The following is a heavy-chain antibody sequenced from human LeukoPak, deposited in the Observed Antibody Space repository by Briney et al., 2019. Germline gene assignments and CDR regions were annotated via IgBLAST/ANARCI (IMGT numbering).Heavy chain of an antibody. CDR3: ARSPTSISNPYYFDN. CDR2: IYPGDYDT. J-gene: IGHJ4*02. D-gene: IGHD6-6*01. Sequence: GESLKISCTTSGYKFSSYWIGWVRQMPGKGLEWMGIIYPGDYDTRYSPSFQGQVTISVDRSISTAYLQWRSLKASDTAIYYCARSPTSISNPYYFDNWGQGTLVTVSS. V-gene: IGHV5-51*01. CDR1: GYKFSSYW.